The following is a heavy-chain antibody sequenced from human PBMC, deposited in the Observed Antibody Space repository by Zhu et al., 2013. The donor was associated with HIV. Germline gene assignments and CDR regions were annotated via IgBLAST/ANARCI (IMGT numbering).Heavy chain of an antibody. CDR3: AFSDGSPRYFDY. J-gene: IGHJ4*02. CDR2: INPSGGST. V-gene: IGHV1-46*01. D-gene: IGHD2-15*01. Sequence: QVQLVQSGAEVKKPGASVKVSCKASGYTFTSYYMHWVRQAPGQGLEWMGIINPSGGSTSYAQKFQGRVTMTRDTSTSTVYMELSSLRSEDTAVYYCAFSDGSPRYFDYWGQGTLVTVSS. CDR1: GYTFTSYY.